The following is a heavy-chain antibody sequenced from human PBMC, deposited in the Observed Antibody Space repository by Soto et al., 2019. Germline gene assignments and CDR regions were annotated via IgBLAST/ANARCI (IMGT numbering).Heavy chain of an antibody. CDR1: GFTFSNAW. CDR2: IKSKTDGGTT. J-gene: IGHJ2*01. V-gene: IGHV3-15*07. D-gene: IGHD2-15*01. CDR3: TTGAYCSGGSCYSSAGYFDL. Sequence: EVQLVESGGGLVKPGGSLRLSCAASGFTFSNAWMNWVRQAPGKGLEWVGRIKSKTDGGTTDYAAPVKGRFTISRDDSKNTLYRQMNTLKPEDTAVYYCTTGAYCSGGSCYSSAGYFDLWGRGTLVTVSS.